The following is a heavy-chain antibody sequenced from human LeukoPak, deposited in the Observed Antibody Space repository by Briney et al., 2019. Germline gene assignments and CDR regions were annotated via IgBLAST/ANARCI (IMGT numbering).Heavy chain of an antibody. CDR1: GGSFSGYY. CDR2: INHSGST. V-gene: IGHV4-34*01. CDR3: ARSPGGILTGYLDY. J-gene: IGHJ4*02. Sequence: SETLSLTCAVYGGSFSGYYWSWIRQPPGKGLEWIGEINHSGSTNYNPSLKSRVTISVDTSKNQFSLKLSSVTAADTAVYYCARSPGGILTGYLDYWGQGTLVTVSS. D-gene: IGHD3-9*01.